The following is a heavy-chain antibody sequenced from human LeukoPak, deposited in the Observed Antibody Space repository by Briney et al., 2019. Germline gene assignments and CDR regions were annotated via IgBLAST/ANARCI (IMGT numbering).Heavy chain of an antibody. CDR1: GYTFTGYY. CDR3: ARVSVPGITMVRGVIISAPNWFDP. J-gene: IGHJ5*02. CDR2: INPNSGGT. Sequence: GASVKVSCKASGYTFTGYYMHWVRQAPGQGLEWMGWINPNSGGTNYAQKFQGRVTMTRDTSISTAYMELSRLRSDDTAVYYCARVSVPGITMVRGVIISAPNWFDPWGQGTLVTVSS. V-gene: IGHV1-2*02. D-gene: IGHD3-10*01.